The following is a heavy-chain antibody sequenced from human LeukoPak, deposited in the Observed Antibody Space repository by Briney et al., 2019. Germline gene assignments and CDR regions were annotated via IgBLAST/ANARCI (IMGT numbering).Heavy chain of an antibody. CDR1: RFTFSNYW. J-gene: IGHJ4*02. Sequence: PGGSLRLSCAASRFTFSNYWMTWVRQAPGKGLEWVANINQDGGERYYVDSVKGRFTISRDNAKSSLYLQMNSLRAEDTAVYYCARDYMAGATFQIQGPVDYWGQGTLVTVSS. CDR2: INQDGGER. CDR3: ARDYMAGATFQIQGPVDY. D-gene: IGHD1-26*01. V-gene: IGHV3-7*01.